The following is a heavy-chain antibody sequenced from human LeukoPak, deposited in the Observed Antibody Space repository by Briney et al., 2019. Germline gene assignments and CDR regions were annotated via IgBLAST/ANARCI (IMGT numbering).Heavy chain of an antibody. D-gene: IGHD3-22*01. J-gene: IGHJ4*02. V-gene: IGHV4-34*01. CDR2: INHSGST. CDR1: GGSFSGSY. Sequence: SETLSLTCAVYGGSFSGSYWSWIRQPPGKGLEWIGEINHSGSTNYNPSPKSRVTISVDTSKNQFSLKLSSVTAADTAVYYCARQRVNYYDSSGYPHFDYWGQGTLDTVSS. CDR3: ARQRVNYYDSSGYPHFDY.